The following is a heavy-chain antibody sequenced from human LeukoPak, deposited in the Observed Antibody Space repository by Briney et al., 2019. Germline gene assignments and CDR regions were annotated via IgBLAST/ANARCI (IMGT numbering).Heavy chain of an antibody. V-gene: IGHV3-30*03. D-gene: IGHD4-11*01. CDR2: ISYDGSNK. CDR1: GFTFSSYD. Sequence: TGGSLRLSCAASGFTFSSYDMHWVRQAPGKGLEWVAVISYDGSNKYYADSVKGRFTISRDNSKNTLYLQMNSLRAEDTAVYYCARGADSNYDAFDIWGQGTMVTVSS. J-gene: IGHJ3*02. CDR3: ARGADSNYDAFDI.